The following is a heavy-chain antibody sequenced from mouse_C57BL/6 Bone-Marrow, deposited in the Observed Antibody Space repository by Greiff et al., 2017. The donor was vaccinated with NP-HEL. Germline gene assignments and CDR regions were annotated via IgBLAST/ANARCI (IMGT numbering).Heavy chain of an antibody. J-gene: IGHJ1*03. CDR2: INYDGSST. V-gene: IGHV5-16*01. Sequence: EVHLVESEGGLVQPGSSMKLSCTASGFTFSDYYMAWVRQVPEKGLEWVANINYDGSSTYYLDSLKSRFIISRDNAKNILYLQMSSLKSEDTATYYCARDRHYGSSNWYFDVWGTGTTVTVSS. CDR3: ARDRHYGSSNWYFDV. D-gene: IGHD1-1*01. CDR1: GFTFSDYY.